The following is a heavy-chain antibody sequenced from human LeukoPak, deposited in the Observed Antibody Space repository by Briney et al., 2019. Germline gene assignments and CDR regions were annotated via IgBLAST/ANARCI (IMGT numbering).Heavy chain of an antibody. D-gene: IGHD1-20*01. CDR1: GFTFSYYA. CDR2: IGVGSGTI. J-gene: IGHJ4*02. Sequence: PGGSLRLSCAASGFTFSYYAMNWVRQAPGKGLEWVSYIGVGSGTIYYADSVKGRFTISRDDAKNSVYLQMNSLRAEDTAVYFCVRDRGGGNWLDYWGQGTLVTVSS. CDR3: VRDRGGGNWLDY. V-gene: IGHV3-48*01.